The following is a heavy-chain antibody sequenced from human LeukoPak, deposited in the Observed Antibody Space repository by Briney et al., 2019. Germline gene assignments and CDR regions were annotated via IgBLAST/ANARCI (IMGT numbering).Heavy chain of an antibody. CDR3: ARDLRTSSSWYRKEVWFDP. D-gene: IGHD6-13*01. J-gene: IGHJ5*02. CDR1: GYTFTSYY. Sequence: GASVKVSCKASGYTFTSYYMHWVRQAPGQGLEWMGWISAYNGNTNYAQKLQGRVTMTTDTSTSTAYMELRSLRSDDTAVYYCARDLRTSSSWYRKEVWFDPWGQGTLVTVSS. V-gene: IGHV1-18*04. CDR2: ISAYNGNT.